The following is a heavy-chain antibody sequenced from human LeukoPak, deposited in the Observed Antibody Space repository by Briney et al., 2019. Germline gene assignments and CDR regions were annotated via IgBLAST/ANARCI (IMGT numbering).Heavy chain of an antibody. CDR2: IKQDGSEK. D-gene: IGHD3-22*01. Sequence: GGSLRLSCAASGFTFSGYWMSWVRQAPGKGLKWVANIKQDGSEKYYVDSVKGRFTISRDNAKNSLYLQMNSLRAEDTAVYYCAKGPMSYYYDSSGYFHWGQGTLVTVSS. J-gene: IGHJ4*02. CDR1: GFTFSGYW. V-gene: IGHV3-7*01. CDR3: AKGPMSYYYDSSGYFH.